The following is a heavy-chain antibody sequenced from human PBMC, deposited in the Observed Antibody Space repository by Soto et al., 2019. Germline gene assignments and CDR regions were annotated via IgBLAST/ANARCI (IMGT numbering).Heavy chain of an antibody. V-gene: IGHV3-74*01. J-gene: IGHJ4*02. CDR2: VNSDESST. Sequence: GGSLRLSCAASGFTFSNYWMHWVRQGPGKGLVWVSRVNSDESSTSYADSVKGRFTISRDNAKSTLYLQMSSLRFEDTALYYCVCFECGRTEVVTAMEAKGYWGQGTLVTVSS. CDR1: GFTFSNYW. CDR3: VCFECGRTEVVTAMEAKGY. D-gene: IGHD2-21*02.